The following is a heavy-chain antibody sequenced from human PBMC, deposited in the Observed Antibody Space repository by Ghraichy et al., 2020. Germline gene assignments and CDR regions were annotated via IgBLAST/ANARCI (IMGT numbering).Heavy chain of an antibody. CDR2: IKASGEST. CDR3: ARELPDSFNFDY. J-gene: IGHJ4*02. V-gene: IGHV1-46*01. D-gene: IGHD2-21*01. CDR1: GYSFSTYH. Sequence: ASVKVSYKASGYSFSTYHLHWVRQAPGQGLEWMGIIKASGESTIFAQKFQGRVTLTLDTSTTIVTMEVSSLTSEDTAVYYCARELPDSFNFDYWGQGTLVTVSS.